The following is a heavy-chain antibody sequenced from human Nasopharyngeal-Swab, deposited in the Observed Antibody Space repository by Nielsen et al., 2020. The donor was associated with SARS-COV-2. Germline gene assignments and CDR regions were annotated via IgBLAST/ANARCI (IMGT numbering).Heavy chain of an antibody. CDR1: GFTFSTYG. Sequence: GGSLRLSCAASGFTFSTYGMPWVRQAPGKGLEWVAVISYDGGSKYYADSVKGRFTISRDNSKNTLYLQMNSLRAEDTAVYYCAKDKRYFDWDGMDVWGQGTTVTVSS. CDR3: AKDKRYFDWDGMDV. D-gene: IGHD3-9*01. V-gene: IGHV3-30*18. J-gene: IGHJ6*02. CDR2: ISYDGGSK.